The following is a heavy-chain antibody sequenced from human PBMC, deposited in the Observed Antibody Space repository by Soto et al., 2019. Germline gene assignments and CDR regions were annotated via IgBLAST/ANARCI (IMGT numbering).Heavy chain of an antibody. CDR2: MNPDSGHA. CDR1: GYTFTNSD. J-gene: IGHJ4*02. Sequence: QVQLVQSGAEVKKPGASVKVSCKASGYTFTNSDINWVRQAPGQGLEWMGWMNPDSGHAAYAQKFQGRVTLTTSTSTSTVYMEMRSLGSEDTAVYCCARRAHCVGGSCCYGLDNWGQGALVTVSS. CDR3: ARRAHCVGGSCCYGLDN. V-gene: IGHV1-8*01. D-gene: IGHD2-2*01.